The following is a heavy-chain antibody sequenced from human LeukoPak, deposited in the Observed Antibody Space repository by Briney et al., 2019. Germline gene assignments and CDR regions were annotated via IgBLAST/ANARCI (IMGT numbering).Heavy chain of an antibody. D-gene: IGHD2-2*01. CDR2: INHSGRT. CDR1: GESFSGYY. V-gene: IGHV4-34*01. J-gene: IGHJ4*02. Sequence: SETLSLTCAVYGESFSGYYWNWIRQPPGKGLEWIGEINHSGRTNYNPSLTSRVTISVDTSRNQISLKLTSMTAADTAVYYCARNREPAATIDYWGQGTLVTVSS. CDR3: ARNREPAATIDY.